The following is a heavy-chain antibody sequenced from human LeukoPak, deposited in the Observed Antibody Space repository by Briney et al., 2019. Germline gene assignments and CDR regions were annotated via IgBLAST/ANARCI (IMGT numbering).Heavy chain of an antibody. Sequence: PGGSLRLSCEASGFTFSSYWMSWVRQAPGKGLEWVATINKDGSEKYYGDPVNGRFTISRDNAKYSLYLEMKSLRAEDKSVSYCARGGWGYDDWGQGNLVTVSS. V-gene: IGHV3-7*01. CDR2: INKDGSEK. CDR3: ARGGWGYDD. CDR1: GFTFSSYW. J-gene: IGHJ4*02. D-gene: IGHD6-19*01.